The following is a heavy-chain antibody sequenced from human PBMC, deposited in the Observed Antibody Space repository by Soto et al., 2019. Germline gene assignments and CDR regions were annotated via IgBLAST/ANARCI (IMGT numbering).Heavy chain of an antibody. V-gene: IGHV1-18*01. Sequence: ASVKVSCKASGYTFTSYGISWVRQAPGQGLEWMGWFSAYNGNTNYAQKLQGRVTMTTDTSTSTAYMELWSLRSDDTAVYYCAREGARYSYVRGGPYYFYGMDVWGQGTTVTVSS. CDR1: GYTFTSYG. D-gene: IGHD5-18*01. CDR3: AREGARYSYVRGGPYYFYGMDV. CDR2: FSAYNGNT. J-gene: IGHJ6*02.